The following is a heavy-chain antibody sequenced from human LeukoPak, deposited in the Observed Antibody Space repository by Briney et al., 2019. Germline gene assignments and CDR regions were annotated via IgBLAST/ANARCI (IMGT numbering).Heavy chain of an antibody. D-gene: IGHD3-9*01. V-gene: IGHV4-61*02. CDR1: GGSISSGSYY. CDR3: ARNSSPYFDRPNGAYYFDY. J-gene: IGHJ4*02. CDR2: IYTSGST. Sequence: SQTMSLTCTVSGGSISSGSYYWSWIRQPAGKGLEWIGRIYTSGSTNYNPSLKSRVTISVDTSKNQFSLKPSSVTAAATAAYYCARNSSPYFDRPNGAYYFDYWGQGTLVTVSS.